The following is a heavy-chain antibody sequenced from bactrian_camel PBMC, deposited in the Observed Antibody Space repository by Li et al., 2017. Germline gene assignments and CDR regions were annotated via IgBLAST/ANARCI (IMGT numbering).Heavy chain of an antibody. Sequence: HVQLVESGGGSVQAGGSLKLSCAASGYHFRNCQMGWYRQAPGNEREMVSIINKGGTTRYADSVKGRSTVSRDNAKNTLYLQLDDLKTEDTATYYCATSYDGQSAENTGPGTQVTVS. V-gene: IGHV3S53*01. J-gene: IGHJ4*01. D-gene: IGHD3*01. CDR2: INKGGTT. CDR1: GYHFRNCQ.